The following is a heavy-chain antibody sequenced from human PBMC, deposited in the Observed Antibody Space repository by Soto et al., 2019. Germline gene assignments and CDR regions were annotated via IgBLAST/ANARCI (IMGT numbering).Heavy chain of an antibody. CDR2: IYWDDDK. J-gene: IGHJ4*02. CDR1: GFSLSTSGVG. Sequence: QITLKESGPTLVKPTQTLTLTCTFSGFSLSTSGVGVGWIRQPPGKALEWLALIYWDDDKRYSPSLKSRLTITKDTSKNQVVLTMTNMDPVDTATHYCAHNLVSSSGPVVGYWGQGTLVTVSS. D-gene: IGHD3-22*01. V-gene: IGHV2-5*02. CDR3: AHNLVSSSGPVVGY.